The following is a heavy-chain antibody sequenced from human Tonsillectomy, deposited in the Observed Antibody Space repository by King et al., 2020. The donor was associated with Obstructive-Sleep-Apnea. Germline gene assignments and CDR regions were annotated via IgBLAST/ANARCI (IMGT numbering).Heavy chain of an antibody. V-gene: IGHV4-34*01. CDR3: ASLSGVAAKGNWFDP. D-gene: IGHD2-15*01. Sequence: VQLQQWGAGLLKPSETLSLTCAVYGGSFSGYYWSWIRQPPGKGLEWIGEINHSGSTNYHPSLKGQFTISVDTSKNQFSLKLSFVTAADTAVYYCASLSGVAAKGNWFDPWGQGTLVTVSS. J-gene: IGHJ5*02. CDR2: INHSGST. CDR1: GGSFSGYY.